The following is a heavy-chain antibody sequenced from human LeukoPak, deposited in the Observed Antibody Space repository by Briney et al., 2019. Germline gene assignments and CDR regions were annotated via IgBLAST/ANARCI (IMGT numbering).Heavy chain of an antibody. CDR3: ARDRDAFDI. CDR1: GDSMSTSY. V-gene: IGHV4-59*01. J-gene: IGHJ3*02. Sequence: SETLSLTCTVSGDSMSTSYWSWIRQPLGKGLEWIGYFYHSGTDYNPSLKSRVTISGDMSNNQFSLKLSSVTAADTAVYYCARDRDAFDIWGQGTMVTVSS. CDR2: FYHSGT.